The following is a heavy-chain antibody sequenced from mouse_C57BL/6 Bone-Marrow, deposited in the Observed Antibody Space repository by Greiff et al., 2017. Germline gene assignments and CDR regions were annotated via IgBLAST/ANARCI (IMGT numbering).Heavy chain of an antibody. V-gene: IGHV1-52*01. J-gene: IGHJ2*01. D-gene: IGHD2-3*01. CDR2: IDPSDSET. CDR3: LYDGFFSPG. Sequence: VQLQQPGTELVKPGSSVKLSCKASGYTFTSYWMHWVKQRPIQGLEWIGNIDPSDSETHYNQKFKDKATLTVDKSSSTAYMQLSSLTSEDSAVYYCLYDGFFSPGWGQGTTLTVSS. CDR1: GYTFTSYW.